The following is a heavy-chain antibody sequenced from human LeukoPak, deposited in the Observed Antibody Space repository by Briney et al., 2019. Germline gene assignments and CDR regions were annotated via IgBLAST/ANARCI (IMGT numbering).Heavy chain of an antibody. CDR3: ARSYSGYDPFDS. Sequence: PGGSLRLSCAASGFTFSSYSMNWVRQAPGKGLEWVSYISSSGRPIYYADSVKGRFTISRDDAKNSLYLQMNSLRAEDTAVYYCARSYSGYDPFDSWGQGTLVTVSS. V-gene: IGHV3-48*04. CDR1: GFTFSSYS. CDR2: ISSSGRPI. D-gene: IGHD1-26*01. J-gene: IGHJ4*02.